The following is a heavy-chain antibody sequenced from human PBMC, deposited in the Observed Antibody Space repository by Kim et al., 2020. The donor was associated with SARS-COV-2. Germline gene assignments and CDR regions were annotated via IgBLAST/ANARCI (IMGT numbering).Heavy chain of an antibody. V-gene: IGHV3-30*02. J-gene: IGHJ6*02. Sequence: RFTISRDNSKNTLYLQMNSLRAEDTAVYYCANVRGVVAATRSNYYYGMDVWGQGTTVTVSS. CDR3: ANVRGVVAATRSNYYYGMDV. D-gene: IGHD2-15*01.